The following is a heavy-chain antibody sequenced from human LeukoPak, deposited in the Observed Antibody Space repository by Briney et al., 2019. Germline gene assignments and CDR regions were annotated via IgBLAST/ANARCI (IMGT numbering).Heavy chain of an antibody. J-gene: IGHJ4*02. Sequence: PSQTLSLTCTVSNGSISSVGYYWSWIRQNPGKGLEFIGYIYHSGSTYYNPSLKHPITISMDTSENQFSLRLTAVTAADSAIYYCARTPSRTRVFDYWGQGTLVTVSS. D-gene: IGHD3-10*01. CDR2: IYHSGST. V-gene: IGHV4-31*01. CDR1: NGSISSVGYY. CDR3: ARTPSRTRVFDY.